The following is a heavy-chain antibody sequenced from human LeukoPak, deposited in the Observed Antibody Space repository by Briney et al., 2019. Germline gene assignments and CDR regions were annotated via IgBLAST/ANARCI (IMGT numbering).Heavy chain of an antibody. CDR1: GGTFSSYA. J-gene: IGHJ4*02. V-gene: IGHV1-69*05. D-gene: IGHD6-6*01. CDR3: ARPGGSSSSQLDY. Sequence: ASVKVSCKASGGTFSSYAISWVRQAPGQGLEWMGGIIPIFGTANYAQKFQGRVTITTDESTSTAYMELSSLRSEDTAVYYCARPGGSSSSQLDYWGQGTLVTVSS. CDR2: IIPIFGTA.